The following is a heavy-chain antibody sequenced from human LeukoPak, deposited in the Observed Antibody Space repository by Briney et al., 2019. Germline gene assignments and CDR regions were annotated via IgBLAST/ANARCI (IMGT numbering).Heavy chain of an antibody. Sequence: GGSLTLSCAASGFIFSSYAINWVRQAPGKGLEWVSYISSSGDTIYYADSVKRRFTVSRDNAKNSLYLQMSSLRADDTALYYCARDRRQTLPDWGQGTLVTVSS. CDR3: ARDRRQTLPD. CDR2: ISSSGDTI. J-gene: IGHJ4*02. CDR1: GFIFSSYA. V-gene: IGHV3-48*01. D-gene: IGHD2-15*01.